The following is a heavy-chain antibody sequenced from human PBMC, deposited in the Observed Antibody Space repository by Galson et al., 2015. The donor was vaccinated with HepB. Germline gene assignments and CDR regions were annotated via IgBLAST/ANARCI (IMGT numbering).Heavy chain of an antibody. CDR2: IIPIFGTA. V-gene: IGHV1-69*13. J-gene: IGHJ5*02. D-gene: IGHD3-10*01. CDR3: ARADITMVQGVIRGDNWFDP. CDR1: GGTFSSYA. Sequence: SVKVSCKASGGTFSSYAISWVRQAPGQGLEWMGGIIPIFGTANYAQKFQGRVTITADESTSTAYMELSSLRSEDTAVYYCARADITMVQGVIRGDNWFDPWGQGTLVTVSS.